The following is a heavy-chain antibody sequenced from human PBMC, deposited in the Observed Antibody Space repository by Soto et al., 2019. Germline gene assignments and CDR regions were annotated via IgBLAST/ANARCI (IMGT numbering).Heavy chain of an antibody. J-gene: IGHJ6*03. CDR3: ARGLGGYYYYYMDV. CDR1: GGSFSGYY. CDR2: INHSGST. Sequence: SETLSLTCAVYGGSFSGYYWSWIRQPPGKGLEWIGEINHSGSTNYNPSLKSRVTISVDTSKNQFSLKLSSVTAADTAVYYCARGLGGYYYYYMDVWGKGTTVT. D-gene: IGHD3-10*01. V-gene: IGHV4-34*01.